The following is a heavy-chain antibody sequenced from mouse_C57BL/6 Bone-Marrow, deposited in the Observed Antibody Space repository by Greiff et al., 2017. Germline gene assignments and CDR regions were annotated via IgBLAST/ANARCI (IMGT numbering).Heavy chain of an antibody. V-gene: IGHV1-59*01. CDR1: GYTFTSYW. D-gene: IGHD1-1*01. J-gene: IGHJ4*01. Sequence: QVQLQQPGAELVRPGTSVKLSCKASGYTFTSYWMHWVKQRPGQGLEWIGVIDPSDSYTNYNHKFKGKATLTVDPSSSTAYMQRRLLPSEDSAVYYCARATTVVAPYAMDYWGQGTSVTVSS. CDR3: ARATTVVAPYAMDY. CDR2: IDPSDSYT.